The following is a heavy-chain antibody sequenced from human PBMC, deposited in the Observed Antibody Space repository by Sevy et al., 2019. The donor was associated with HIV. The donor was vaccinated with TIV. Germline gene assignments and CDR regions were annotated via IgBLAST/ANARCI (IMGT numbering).Heavy chain of an antibody. CDR3: AHRLRKSSSWDQFDY. Sequence: SGATLVNPTQTLTLTCTFSGFSLSTSGVGVGWIRQPPGKALEWLALIYWDDDKRYSPSLKSRLTITKDTSKNQVVLTMTNMDHVDTATYYCAHRLRKSSSWDQFDYWGQGTLVTVSS. V-gene: IGHV2-5*02. D-gene: IGHD6-13*01. J-gene: IGHJ4*02. CDR1: GFSLSTSGVG. CDR2: IYWDDDK.